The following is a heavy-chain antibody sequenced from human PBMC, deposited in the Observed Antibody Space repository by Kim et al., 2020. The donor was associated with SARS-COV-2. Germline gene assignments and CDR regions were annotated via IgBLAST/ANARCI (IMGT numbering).Heavy chain of an antibody. D-gene: IGHD1-26*01. V-gene: IGHV3-33*06. J-gene: IGHJ2*01. Sequence: GGSLRLSCAASGFTFSSYGMHWVRQAPGKGLEWVAVIWYDGRNTYYADSVKGRFTISRDNSKNTLDLQMNSLSAEDTAVYYCAKEGYGRSYYWYFDLWGRGTLVTVSS. CDR2: IWYDGRNT. CDR1: GFTFSSYG. CDR3: AKEGYGRSYYWYFDL.